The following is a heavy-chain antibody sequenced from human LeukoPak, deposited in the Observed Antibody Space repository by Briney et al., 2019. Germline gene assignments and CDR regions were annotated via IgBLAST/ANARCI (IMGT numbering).Heavy chain of an antibody. CDR3: ARDHLELLGHAFDI. V-gene: IGHV4-30-2*01. D-gene: IGHD1-7*01. J-gene: IGHJ3*02. CDR1: GGSISSGGYY. CDR2: IYHSGST. Sequence: PSETLSLTCTVSGGSISSGGYYWSWIRQPPGKGLEWIGYIYHSGSTYYNPSLKSRVTISVDRSKNQFSLKLSSVTAADTAVYYCARDHLELLGHAFDIWGQGTMVTVSS.